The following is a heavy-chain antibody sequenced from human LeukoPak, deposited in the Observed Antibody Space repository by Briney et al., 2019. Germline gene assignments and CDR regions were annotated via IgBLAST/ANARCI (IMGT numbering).Heavy chain of an antibody. Sequence: PSETLSLTCAVSGGSIRSSKWWSWVRQPPGKGLEWIGEIYHSGSTNYNPSLKSRVTMSVDKSKSQFSLKLNSVTAADTAVYYCARGKSYPYYYDSSGYYTLFDYWGQGTLVTVSS. CDR1: GGSIRSSKW. V-gene: IGHV4-4*02. D-gene: IGHD3-22*01. J-gene: IGHJ4*02. CDR3: ARGKSYPYYYDSSGYYTLFDY. CDR2: IYHSGST.